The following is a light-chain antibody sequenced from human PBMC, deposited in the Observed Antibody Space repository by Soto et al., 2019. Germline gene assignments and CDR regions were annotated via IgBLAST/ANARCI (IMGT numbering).Light chain of an antibody. CDR2: GAS. V-gene: IGKV3-20*01. CDR1: QSVSSSY. CDR3: QQFGGTTLT. J-gene: IGKJ5*01. Sequence: EIVLTQSPGTLSLSPGEGATLSCRASQSVSSSYIAWYQQRPGQTPSLRIYGASTRATGAPDRFSGSDTGTHLTHTISRVEPGVFTVYYWQQFGGTTLTFCQGTRLEIK.